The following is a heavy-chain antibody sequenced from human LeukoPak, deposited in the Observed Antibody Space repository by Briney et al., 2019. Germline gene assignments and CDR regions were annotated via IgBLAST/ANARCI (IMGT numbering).Heavy chain of an antibody. CDR3: ARDSLGRRGSPHFDY. V-gene: IGHV1-69*05. Sequence: SVKVSCKASGGTFSSYAISWVRQAPGQGLEWMGRIIPIFGTANYAQKFQGRVTITTDESTSTAYMELSSLRSEDTAVYYCARDSLGRRGSPHFDYWGQGTLVAVSS. J-gene: IGHJ4*02. CDR1: GGTFSSYA. CDR2: IIPIFGTA. D-gene: IGHD3-10*01.